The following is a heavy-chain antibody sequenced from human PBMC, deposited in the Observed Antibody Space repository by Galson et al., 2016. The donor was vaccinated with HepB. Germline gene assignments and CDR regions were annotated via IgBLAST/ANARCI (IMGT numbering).Heavy chain of an antibody. J-gene: IGHJ6*02. CDR2: IDPDDSYT. D-gene: IGHD4-17*01. CDR3: ARALEYGSRNYYDYYAMDV. Sequence: QSGAEVKEPGESLRISCQGSGYRLTDYWITWVRQVPGKGLQWMGRIDPDDSYTNYSPSFQGHVTISVDKSINTAYLQWSTLKASDTAIYYCARALEYGSRNYYDYYAMDVWGQGTTVIFSS. CDR1: GYRLTDYW. V-gene: IGHV5-10-1*01.